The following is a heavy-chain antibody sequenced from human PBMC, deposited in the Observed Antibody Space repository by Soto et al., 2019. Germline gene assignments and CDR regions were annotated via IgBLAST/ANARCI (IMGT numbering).Heavy chain of an antibody. J-gene: IGHJ6*02. D-gene: IGHD6-6*01. CDR2: IWYDGSNK. CDR1: GFTFISYG. Sequence: PGGSLRLSCAASGFTFISYGMHWVRQAPGKGLEWVAVIWYDGSNKYYADSVKGRFTISRDNSKNTLYLQMNSLRAEDTAVYYCARATAARSYYYYGMDVWGQGTTVTVSS. V-gene: IGHV3-33*01. CDR3: ARATAARSYYYYGMDV.